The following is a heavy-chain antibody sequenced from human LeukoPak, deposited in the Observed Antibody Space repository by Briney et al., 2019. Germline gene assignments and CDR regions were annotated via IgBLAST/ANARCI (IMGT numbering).Heavy chain of an antibody. V-gene: IGHV4-39*07. CDR3: ARDVIHESPVVCAFDI. Sequence: SETLSLTCTVSGASVSGSPYYWGWIRQPPGKGLEWIGSIYYSGSTYYNPSLKSRVTISVDTSKNQFSLKLSSVTAADTAVYYCARDVIHESPVVCAFDIWGQGTMVTVSS. J-gene: IGHJ3*02. D-gene: IGHD2-15*01. CDR2: IYYSGST. CDR1: GASVSGSPYY.